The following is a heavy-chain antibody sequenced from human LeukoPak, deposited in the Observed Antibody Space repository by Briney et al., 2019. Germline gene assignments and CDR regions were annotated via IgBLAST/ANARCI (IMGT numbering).Heavy chain of an antibody. CDR3: ATEGPLPGGHDY. CDR1: GFSFNTFW. J-gene: IGHJ4*02. Sequence: GGSLRLSCAASGFSFNTFWMHWVRQAPGKGLVWFSRINSEGTSTNYADSVRGRFTISRDNAKMYLQMNSLRADDTAVYYCATEGPLPGGHDYWGQGTLVTVSS. D-gene: IGHD2-15*01. CDR2: INSEGTST. V-gene: IGHV3-74*01.